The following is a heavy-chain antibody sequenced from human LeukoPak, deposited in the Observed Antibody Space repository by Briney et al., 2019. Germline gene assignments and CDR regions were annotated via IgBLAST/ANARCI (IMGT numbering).Heavy chain of an antibody. CDR1: GFNFDTYA. CDR3: VKDLAVNTWGYFDS. CDR2: ISGSGNTV. V-gene: IGHV3-23*01. Sequence: PGGSLRLSCAASGFNFDTYAMSWVRQAPGKGLGWVSVISGSGNTVYYADSVKGRFTISRDNSKNTLYLQMDSLRAEDTAVYYCVKDLAVNTWGYFDSWGQGTLVTVSS. D-gene: IGHD4-17*01. J-gene: IGHJ4*02.